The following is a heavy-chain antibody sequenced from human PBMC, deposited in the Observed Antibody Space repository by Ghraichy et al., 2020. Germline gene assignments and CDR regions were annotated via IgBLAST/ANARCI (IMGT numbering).Heavy chain of an antibody. Sequence: SETLSLTCTVSGGSISSYYWSWIRQPPGKGLEWIGYIYSSGSTNYNPSLKSRVTISVDTSKNQFSLKLSSVTAADTAVYYCARIDYGDYVNSRDYWGQGTLVTVSS. J-gene: IGHJ4*02. CDR2: IYSSGST. CDR3: ARIDYGDYVNSRDY. D-gene: IGHD4-17*01. CDR1: GGSISSYY. V-gene: IGHV4-59*08.